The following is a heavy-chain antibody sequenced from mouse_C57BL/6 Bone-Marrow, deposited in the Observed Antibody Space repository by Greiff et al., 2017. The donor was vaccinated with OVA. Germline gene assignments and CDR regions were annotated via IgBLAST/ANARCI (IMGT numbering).Heavy chain of an antibody. CDR1: GYTFTDYN. V-gene: IGHV1-22*01. CDR2: INPNNGGT. J-gene: IGHJ3*01. Sequence: VQLQQSGPELVKPGASVKMSCKASGYTFTDYNMHWVKQSHGKSLEWIGYINPNNGGTSSNQKFQGKATLTVNKSSSTAYMELRSLTSEDSAVYYCSRGGIYDGYYGWFAYWGQGTLVTVSA. D-gene: IGHD2-3*01. CDR3: SRGGIYDGYYGWFAY.